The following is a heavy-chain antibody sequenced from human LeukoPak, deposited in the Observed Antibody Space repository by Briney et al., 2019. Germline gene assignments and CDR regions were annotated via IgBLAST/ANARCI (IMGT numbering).Heavy chain of an antibody. CDR1: GGSISSSTYY. V-gene: IGHV4-39*01. Sequence: TASETLSLTCTVSGGSISSSTYYWTWICQPPGKGLEWIGTIYYNGGTYYNPSLKSRVTISVDTSKNQFSLKLSSVTAADTAVYYCARRVVAAGQDYFDYWGQGTLVTV. J-gene: IGHJ4*02. D-gene: IGHD2-2*01. CDR3: ARRVVAAGQDYFDY. CDR2: IYYNGGT.